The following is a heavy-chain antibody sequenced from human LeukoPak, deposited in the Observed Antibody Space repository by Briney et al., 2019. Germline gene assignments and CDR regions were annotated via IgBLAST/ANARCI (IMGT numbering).Heavy chain of an antibody. Sequence: SETLSLTCAVYGGSFSGYYWSWIRQPPGKGLEWIGEINHSGSTNYNPSLKSRVTISVDTSKNQFSLKLSSVTAADTAVYYCARGLTGTYYYYYYYMDVWGKGTTVTASS. D-gene: IGHD1-7*01. CDR2: INHSGST. CDR1: GGSFSGYY. CDR3: ARGLTGTYYYYYYYMDV. J-gene: IGHJ6*03. V-gene: IGHV4-34*01.